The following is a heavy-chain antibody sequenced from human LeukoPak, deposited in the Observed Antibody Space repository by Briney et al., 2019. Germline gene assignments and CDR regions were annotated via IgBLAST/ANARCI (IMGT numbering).Heavy chain of an antibody. CDR2: ISSSSSYI. CDR3: AKDPESYDFWSGYYKYFQH. D-gene: IGHD3-3*01. Sequence: GGSLRLSCAASGFTFSSYSMNWVRQAPGKGLEWVSSISSSSSYIYYADSVKGRFTISRDNSKNTLYLQMNSLRAEDTAVYYCAKDPESYDFWSGYYKYFQHWGQGTLVTVSS. J-gene: IGHJ1*01. CDR1: GFTFSSYS. V-gene: IGHV3-21*04.